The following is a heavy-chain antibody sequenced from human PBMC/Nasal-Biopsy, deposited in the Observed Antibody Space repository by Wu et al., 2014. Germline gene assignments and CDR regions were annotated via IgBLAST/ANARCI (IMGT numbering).Heavy chain of an antibody. CDR2: IDWDDDK. D-gene: IGHD4/OR15-4a*01. Sequence: ALVKPTQTLTLTCTFSGFSLDTSGVRVSWIRQPPGKALEWLARIDWDDDKFYSASLKTRLTISKDTSNNQVVLTMTNMDPVDTATYYCALRYNPSRPLLRATEYGDWFDPWGQGTLVTVTS. J-gene: IGHJ5*02. CDR3: ALRYNPSRPLLRATEYGDWFDP. CDR1: GFSLDTSGVR. V-gene: IGHV2-70*04.